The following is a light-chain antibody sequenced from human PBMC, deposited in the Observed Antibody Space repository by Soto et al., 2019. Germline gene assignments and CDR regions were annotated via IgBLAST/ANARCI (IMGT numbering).Light chain of an antibody. Sequence: DIQMTLSPSTMSASVRDRVIITCRASQTISTSLAWYQQKPGKAPDLLIYKASTLKSGVPLRFSGSGSGTEFTLTISSVQPDDFGTYYCQQYHSYPWTFGQGTKVDIK. CDR2: KAS. CDR3: QQYHSYPWT. V-gene: IGKV1-5*03. J-gene: IGKJ1*01. CDR1: QTISTS.